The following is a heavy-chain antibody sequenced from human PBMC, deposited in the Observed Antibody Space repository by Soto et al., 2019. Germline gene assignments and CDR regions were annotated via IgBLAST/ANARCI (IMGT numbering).Heavy chain of an antibody. CDR3: AKCKGRLSNKCYYGMDV. CDR1: GFTFSNDG. J-gene: IGHJ6*02. CDR2: LSGGRGDV. Sequence: EVLLLESGGGLVQPGGSLRLSCVAPGFTFSNDGFTWVRQVPWKGREWVSLSGGRGDVEYADTVKGRFTISRDTPKNTVFLDMNGMRVDDTAVYFCAKCKGRLSNKCYYGMDVWGQGTTVPVS. D-gene: IGHD2-21*02. V-gene: IGHV3-23*01.